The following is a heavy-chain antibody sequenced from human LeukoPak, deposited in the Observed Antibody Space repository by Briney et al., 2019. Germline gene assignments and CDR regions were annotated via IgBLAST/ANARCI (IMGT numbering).Heavy chain of an antibody. CDR1: GLTFSSYS. D-gene: IGHD3-10*01. CDR3: ARDSGGINSFDY. Sequence: SGGSLRLSCAASGLTFSSYSMNWVRQAPGKGLEWVSYISSSSTYTNYADSVKGRFTISRDNAQNTLYLQMNSLRAEDTAVYYCARDSGGINSFDYWGQGTLVTVSS. CDR2: ISSSSTYT. V-gene: IGHV3-21*05. J-gene: IGHJ4*02.